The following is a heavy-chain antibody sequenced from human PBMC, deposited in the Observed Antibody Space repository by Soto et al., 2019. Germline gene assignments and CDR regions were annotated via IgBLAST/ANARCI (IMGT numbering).Heavy chain of an antibody. CDR1: GFTFDNYA. Sequence: EVQLVESGGGLVQPGRSLRLSCVASGFTFDNYAMHWVRQPPGKGLEWVSGISWNSGSIAYADSVKGRFTISRDNDKNSLYLQMNSLRIEDTALYYCAKGYWCGSGWLDYWGQGTMVTVSS. J-gene: IGHJ4*02. CDR2: ISWNSGSI. V-gene: IGHV3-9*01. D-gene: IGHD6-19*01. CDR3: AKGYWCGSGWLDY.